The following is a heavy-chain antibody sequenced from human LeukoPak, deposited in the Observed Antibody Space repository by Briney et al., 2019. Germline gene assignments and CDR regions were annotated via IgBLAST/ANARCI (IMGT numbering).Heavy chain of an antibody. CDR1: GFTFSDYQ. CDR3: VRYSSSSMDY. J-gene: IGHJ4*02. V-gene: IGHV3-11*01. D-gene: IGHD6-6*01. CDR2: ISNSGYTI. Sequence: PGGSLRLSCAASGFTFSDYQMSWIRQAPGEGLEWVSYISNSGYTIYYADSVKGRFTISRDNAKNSLYLQVNSLRAEDTAVYYCVRYSSSSMDYWGQGTLVTVSS.